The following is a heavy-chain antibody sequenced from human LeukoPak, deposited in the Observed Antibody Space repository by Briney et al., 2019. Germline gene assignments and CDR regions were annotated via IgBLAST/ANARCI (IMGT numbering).Heavy chain of an antibody. CDR1: GFTFSSYA. CDR3: ARGRYYYDSSGYYRGYYFNY. CDR2: ISCDGSNK. D-gene: IGHD3-22*01. Sequence: PGRSLRLSCAASGFTFSSYAMHWVRQAPGKGLEWVAVISCDGSNKYYADSVKGRFTISRDNSKNTLYLQMNSLRAEDTAVYYCARGRYYYDSSGYYRGYYFNYWGQGTLVTVSS. J-gene: IGHJ4*02. V-gene: IGHV3-30-3*01.